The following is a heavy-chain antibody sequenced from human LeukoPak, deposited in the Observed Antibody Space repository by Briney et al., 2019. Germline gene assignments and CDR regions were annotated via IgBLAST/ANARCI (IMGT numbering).Heavy chain of an antibody. Sequence: SQTLSLTCTVSGGSISSGGYYWSWIRQPPGKGLEWIGEINHSGSTNYNPSLKSRVTISVDTSKNQFSLKLSSVTAADTAVYYCARVRRGYSYGYYGFDPWGQGTLVTVSS. V-gene: IGHV4-30-2*01. CDR2: INHSGST. CDR3: ARVRRGYSYGYYGFDP. D-gene: IGHD5-18*01. CDR1: GGSISSGGYY. J-gene: IGHJ5*02.